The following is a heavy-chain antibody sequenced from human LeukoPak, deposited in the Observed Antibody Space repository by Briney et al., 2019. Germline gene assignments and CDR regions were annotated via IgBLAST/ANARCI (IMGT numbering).Heavy chain of an antibody. Sequence: SETLSLTCTVSGGSISSYYWSWIRQPAGKGLEWIGRIYTSGSTNYNPSFRSRVTMSVDTSKNQFSLKLSSVTAADTAVYYCARDSNPRTGNAFDIWGQGTMVTVSS. CDR1: GGSISSYY. V-gene: IGHV4-4*07. CDR3: ARDSNPRTGNAFDI. J-gene: IGHJ3*02. CDR2: IYTSGST. D-gene: IGHD3-10*01.